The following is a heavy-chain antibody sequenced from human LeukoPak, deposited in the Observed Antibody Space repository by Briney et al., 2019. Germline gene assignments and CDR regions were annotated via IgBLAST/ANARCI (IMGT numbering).Heavy chain of an antibody. Sequence: ASVKVSCKVSGYTFTSYDINWVRQATGQGLEWMGWMNPNSGNTGYAQKFQGRVTITRNTSISTAYMELSSLRSEDTAVYYCARAPMGGPHIDYWGQGTLVTVSS. CDR3: ARAPMGGPHIDY. V-gene: IGHV1-8*03. CDR1: GYTFTSYD. CDR2: MNPNSGNT. D-gene: IGHD1-26*01. J-gene: IGHJ4*02.